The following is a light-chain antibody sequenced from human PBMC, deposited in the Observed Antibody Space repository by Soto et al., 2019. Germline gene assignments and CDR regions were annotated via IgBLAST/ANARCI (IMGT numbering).Light chain of an antibody. CDR3: QSYDSSSWV. Sequence: QLVLTQPPSVSGAPGQRVTISCTGSSSNIGAGYDVHWYQQLPGTAPKLLIYGNSNRPSGVPDRFSGSKSGTSASLAITGLQAEDEADYYCQSYDSSSWVFGGGTQLTVL. CDR1: SSNIGAGYD. CDR2: GNS. J-gene: IGLJ3*02. V-gene: IGLV1-40*01.